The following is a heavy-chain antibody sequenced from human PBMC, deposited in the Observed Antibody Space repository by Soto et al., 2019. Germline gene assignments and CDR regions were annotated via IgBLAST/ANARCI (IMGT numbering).Heavy chain of an antibody. CDR2: ISYDGSNK. D-gene: IGHD6-19*01. V-gene: IGHV3-30-3*01. J-gene: IGHJ4*02. Sequence: QVQLVESGGGVVQPGRSLRLSCAASGFTFSSYAMHWVRQAPGKGLEWVAVISYDGSNKYYADSVKGRFTISRDNSKNTLYLKMNSLRAEDTAVYYCARVKTGGRIAVAGTFDYWGQGTLVTVS. CDR1: GFTFSSYA. CDR3: ARVKTGGRIAVAGTFDY.